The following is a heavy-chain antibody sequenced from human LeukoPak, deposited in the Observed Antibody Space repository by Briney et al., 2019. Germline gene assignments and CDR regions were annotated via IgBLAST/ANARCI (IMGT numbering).Heavy chain of an antibody. CDR2: ISSSSSTI. D-gene: IGHD6-19*01. CDR1: GFTFSSYS. Sequence: SGGSLRLSCAASGFTFSSYSMNWVRQAPGKGLEWVSYISSSSSTIYYADSVKGRFTISRDNANNSLYLQMNSLRADDTAVYYCARQVVAGPYYYYGMDVWGQGSTVTVSS. V-gene: IGHV3-48*01. CDR3: ARQVVAGPYYYYGMDV. J-gene: IGHJ6*02.